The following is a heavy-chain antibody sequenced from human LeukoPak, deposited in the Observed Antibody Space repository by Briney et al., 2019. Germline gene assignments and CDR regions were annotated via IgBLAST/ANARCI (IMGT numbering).Heavy chain of an antibody. V-gene: IGHV3-21*01. CDR3: ARANDYIDY. J-gene: IGHJ4*02. Sequence: GGSLRLSCAASGFTFSRYTMNWVRQAPGKGLEWVSSITGSSTYIYYSDSVRGRFTISRDNANNSLYLQMSSLRVEDTAVYYCARANDYIDYWGRGVLVTVS. CDR1: GFTFSRYT. CDR2: ITGSSTYI.